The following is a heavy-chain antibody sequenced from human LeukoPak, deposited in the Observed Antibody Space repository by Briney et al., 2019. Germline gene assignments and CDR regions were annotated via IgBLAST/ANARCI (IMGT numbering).Heavy chain of an antibody. Sequence: GGSLRLSYAASGFTFSSYEMHWVRQAPRKGLEWLSYISSSGNPIKYADSVKGRFTISRDNARNSLYLQMNNLRPEDTALYYCVRGGYDIWGQGTVVTVSS. CDR2: ISSSGNPI. CDR1: GFTFSSYE. D-gene: IGHD6-13*01. CDR3: VRGGYDI. J-gene: IGHJ3*02. V-gene: IGHV3-48*03.